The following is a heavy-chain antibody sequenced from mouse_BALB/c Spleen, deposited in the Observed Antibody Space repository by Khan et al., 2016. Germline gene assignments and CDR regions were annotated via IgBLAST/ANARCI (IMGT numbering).Heavy chain of an antibody. V-gene: IGHV3-2*02. CDR2: ISYSGST. CDR1: GYSITSDYA. Sequence: EVQLQESGPGLVKPSQSLSLTCTVTGYSITSDYAWNWIRQFPGNKLEWMGYISYSGSTSYNPSLKSRISITRDTSKNQFFLQSNSVTTEDTATYYCARGADYWGQGTTLTVSS. J-gene: IGHJ2*01. CDR3: ARGADY.